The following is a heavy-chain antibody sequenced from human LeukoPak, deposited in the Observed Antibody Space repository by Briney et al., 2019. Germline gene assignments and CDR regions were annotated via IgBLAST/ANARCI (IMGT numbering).Heavy chain of an antibody. J-gene: IGHJ4*02. CDR1: GGSISSGSYY. V-gene: IGHV4-61*02. CDR3: ARDANDFWSGYSDY. D-gene: IGHD3-3*01. Sequence: SQTLSLTCTVSGGSISSGSYYWSWIRQPAGKGLEWIGRIYTSGSTNYNPSLKSRVTISVDTSKNQFSLKLSSVTAADTAVYYCARDANDFWSGYSDYWGQGTLVTVSS. CDR2: IYTSGST.